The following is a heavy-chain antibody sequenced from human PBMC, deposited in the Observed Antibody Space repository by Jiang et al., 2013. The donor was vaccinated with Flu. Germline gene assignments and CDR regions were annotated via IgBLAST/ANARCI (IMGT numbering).Heavy chain of an antibody. J-gene: IGHJ6*02. CDR1: GDSVSSNSAA. V-gene: IGHV6-1*01. CDR3: ARAGGAVAGFYYYYYGMDV. D-gene: IGHD6-19*01. Sequence: SQTLSLTCAISGDSVSSNSAAWNWIRQSPSRGLEWLGRTYYRSKWYNDYAVSVKSRITINPDTSKNQFSLQLNSVTPEDTAVYYCARAGGAVAGFYYYYYGMDVWGQGTTVTVS. CDR2: TYYRSKWYN.